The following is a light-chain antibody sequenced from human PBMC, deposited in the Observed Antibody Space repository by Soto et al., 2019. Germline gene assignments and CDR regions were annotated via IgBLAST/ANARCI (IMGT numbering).Light chain of an antibody. Sequence: SVMTQPPSASGTPGRRVTISCSGSSSNIESNTVTWYQQLPGTAPKLVIYSNYDRPSGVPDRFSGSTSGTSASLVIRGLQSEDEADYYCAAWDDILNGYVFGGGTKVTVL. CDR1: SSNIESNT. J-gene: IGLJ1*01. V-gene: IGLV1-44*01. CDR2: SNY. CDR3: AAWDDILNGYV.